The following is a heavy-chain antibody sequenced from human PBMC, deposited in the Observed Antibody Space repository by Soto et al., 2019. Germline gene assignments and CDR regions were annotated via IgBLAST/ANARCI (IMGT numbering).Heavy chain of an antibody. D-gene: IGHD1-26*01. CDR1: GFTFSSYA. Sequence: EVQLLESGGGLVQPGGSLRLSCAASGFTFSSYAMSWVRQAPVKGLEWVSAISDTGADTYYADSVKGRFTISRDNSKSTLSLQMNSLKAEDTAIYYCAKRVAYSGKYYFDFWGQGTLVTVSP. J-gene: IGHJ4*02. V-gene: IGHV3-23*01. CDR3: AKRVAYSGKYYFDF. CDR2: ISDTGADT.